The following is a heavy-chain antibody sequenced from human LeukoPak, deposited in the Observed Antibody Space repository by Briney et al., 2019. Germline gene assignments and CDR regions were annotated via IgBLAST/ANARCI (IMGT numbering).Heavy chain of an antibody. CDR2: IKKDVNEN. J-gene: IGHJ4*02. V-gene: IGHV3-7*01. Sequence: GGSLRLSCAASGFTFNSHWMTWIRQAPGKGLEWVASIKKDVNENYYVDSVRGRFTISRDSAKNSLYLQMNSLRAEDTAVYHCARATSGGYSYGPSVWGQGTLVTVSS. CDR1: GFTFNSHW. D-gene: IGHD5-18*01. CDR3: ARATSGGYSYGPSV.